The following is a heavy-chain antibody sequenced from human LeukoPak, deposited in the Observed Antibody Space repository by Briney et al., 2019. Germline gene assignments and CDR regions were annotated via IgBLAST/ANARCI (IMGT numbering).Heavy chain of an antibody. V-gene: IGHV1-8*01. Sequence: ASVKVSCKASGYTFTSYDINWVRRATGQGLEWMGWMNPNSGNTGYAQKFQGRVTMTRNTSISTAYMELSSLRSEDTAVYYCARGEVLLWFGVLGAWFDPWGQGTLVTVSS. D-gene: IGHD3-10*01. J-gene: IGHJ5*02. CDR1: GYTFTSYD. CDR2: MNPNSGNT. CDR3: ARGEVLLWFGVLGAWFDP.